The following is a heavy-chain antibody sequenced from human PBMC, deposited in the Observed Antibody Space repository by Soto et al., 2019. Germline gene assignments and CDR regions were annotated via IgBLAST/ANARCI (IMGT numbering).Heavy chain of an antibody. CDR3: TRDQAIAVAGTVDFDY. CDR2: IRSKAYGGTT. V-gene: IGHV3-49*03. J-gene: IGHJ4*02. D-gene: IGHD6-19*01. Sequence: GGSLRLSCTASGFTFGVYAMSWFRQAPGKGLEWVGFIRSKAYGGTTEYAASVKGRFTISRDDSKSIAYLQMNSLKTEDTAVYYCTRDQAIAVAGTVDFDYWGQGTLVTVS. CDR1: GFTFGVYA.